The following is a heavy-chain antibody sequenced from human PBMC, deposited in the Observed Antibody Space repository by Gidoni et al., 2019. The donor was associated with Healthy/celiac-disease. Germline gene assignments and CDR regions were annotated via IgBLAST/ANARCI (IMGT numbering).Heavy chain of an antibody. Sequence: DVQLVESGGGLVQPGRSLRLSCAASGFTFDDYAMHWVRQAPGKGLEWVSGISWNSGSIGYADSVKGRFTISRDNAKNSLYLQMNSLRAEDTALYYCAKDMAPEDNWNYESAFDIWGQGTMVTVSS. D-gene: IGHD1-7*01. V-gene: IGHV3-9*01. CDR3: AKDMAPEDNWNYESAFDI. J-gene: IGHJ3*02. CDR2: ISWNSGSI. CDR1: GFTFDDYA.